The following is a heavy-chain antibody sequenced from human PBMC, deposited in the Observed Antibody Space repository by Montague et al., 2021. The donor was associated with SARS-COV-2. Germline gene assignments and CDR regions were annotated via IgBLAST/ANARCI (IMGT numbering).Heavy chain of an antibody. CDR1: GGSISTYY. J-gene: IGHJ4*02. CDR3: ASPGGLCTGGSCYFDS. V-gene: IGHV4-59*01. Sequence: SETLSLTCSVSGGSISTYYWSWIRQPPGRGLEWIGDINYSGSTNYNPSLKSRVTISIDTSKNQFSLELSSVTAADTAVYYCASPGGLCTGGSCYFDSWGQGTLVTVSS. CDR2: INYSGST. D-gene: IGHD2-15*01.